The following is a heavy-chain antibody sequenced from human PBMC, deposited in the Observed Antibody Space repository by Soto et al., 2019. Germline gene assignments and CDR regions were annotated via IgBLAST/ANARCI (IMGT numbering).Heavy chain of an antibody. Sequence: ASVKVSCKASGYTFTSYDINWVRQATGQGLEWMGWMNPNSGNTGYAQKFQGRVTMTRNTSISTAYMELSSLRSEDTAVYYCARGPRVTTAEYFQHWGQGTLVTVSS. V-gene: IGHV1-8*01. CDR1: GYTFTSYD. CDR3: ARGPRVTTAEYFQH. J-gene: IGHJ1*01. D-gene: IGHD4-17*01. CDR2: MNPNSGNT.